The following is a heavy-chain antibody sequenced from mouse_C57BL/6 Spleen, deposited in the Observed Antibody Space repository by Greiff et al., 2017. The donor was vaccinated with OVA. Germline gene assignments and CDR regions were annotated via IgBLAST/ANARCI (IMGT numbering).Heavy chain of an antibody. Sequence: VQGVESGAELARPGASVKLSCKASGYTFTSYGISWVKQRTGQGLEWIGEIYPRSGNTYYNEKFKGKATLTADKSSSTAYMELRSLTSEDSAVYFCARGAGTFDYWGQGTTLTVSS. J-gene: IGHJ2*01. CDR1: GYTFTSYG. V-gene: IGHV1-81*01. CDR2: IYPRSGNT. D-gene: IGHD4-1*01. CDR3: ARGAGTFDY.